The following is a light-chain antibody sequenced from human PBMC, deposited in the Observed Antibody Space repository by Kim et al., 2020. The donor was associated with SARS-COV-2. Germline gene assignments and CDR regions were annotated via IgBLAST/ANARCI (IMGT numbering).Light chain of an antibody. CDR3: QQRGSWPPAVT. CDR2: DAA. V-gene: IGKV3-11*01. J-gene: IGKJ4*01. Sequence: PGEGATLSCRASHNVGINLAWYQQTPGQSPRLLIYDAAMRAAGIPDRFSGSGSGTDFTLTIGSLAPEAFAIYYCQQRGSWPPAVTFCGGTKV. CDR1: HNVGIN.